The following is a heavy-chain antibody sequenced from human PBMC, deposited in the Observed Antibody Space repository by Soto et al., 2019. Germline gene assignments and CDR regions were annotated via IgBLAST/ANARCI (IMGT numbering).Heavy chain of an antibody. J-gene: IGHJ6*02. Sequence: GGSLRLSCAASGFTFSTYGVHWVRQAPGKGLEWVAVISHDGNSKYYADSVKGRFTISRDNSKNTLFLQMSGLRAEDTAVYYCAKPLPPYSGYYYYGMDVWGQGTTVTV. CDR3: AKPLPPYSGYYYYGMDV. D-gene: IGHD1-26*01. CDR2: ISHDGNSK. CDR1: GFTFSTYG. V-gene: IGHV3-30*18.